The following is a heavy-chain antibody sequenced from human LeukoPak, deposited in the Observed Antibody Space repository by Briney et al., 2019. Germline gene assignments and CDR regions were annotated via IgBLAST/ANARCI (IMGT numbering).Heavy chain of an antibody. Sequence: GGCLRLSCAASGFTFSNYNMNWVRHAPGKGREWVSVISSSSRYMNYADSVTGRFTISRDKDKNSKYLQMNSDRAEDTGMYFFAKRFPHTTMFRGVVTQSYPFDYWGQGTLVTVSS. CDR1: GFTFSNYN. J-gene: IGHJ4*02. D-gene: IGHD3-10*01. CDR3: AKRFPHTTMFRGVVTQSYPFDY. V-gene: IGHV3-21*05. CDR2: ISSSSRYM.